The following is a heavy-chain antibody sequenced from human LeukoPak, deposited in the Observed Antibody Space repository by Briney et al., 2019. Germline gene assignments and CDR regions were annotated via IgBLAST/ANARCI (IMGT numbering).Heavy chain of an antibody. Sequence: PSQTLSLTCTVSGGSISSSSYYWGWIRQPPGKGLEWIGSIYYSGSTYYNPSLKSRVTISVDTSKNQFSLKLSSVTAADTAVYYCARRFSNHHYFDYWGQGTLVTVSS. CDR1: GGSISSSSYY. D-gene: IGHD1-14*01. CDR3: ARRFSNHHYFDY. CDR2: IYYSGST. J-gene: IGHJ4*02. V-gene: IGHV4-39*01.